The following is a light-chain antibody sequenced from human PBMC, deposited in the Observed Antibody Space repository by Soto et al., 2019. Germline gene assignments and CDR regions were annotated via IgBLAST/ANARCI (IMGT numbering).Light chain of an antibody. V-gene: IGLV2-23*01. CDR1: SSDVGSYNL. CDR3: CSYAGSSTLV. CDR2: EGS. J-gene: IGLJ2*01. Sequence: QYALTQPASVSGSPGQSITISCTGTSSDVGSYNLVSWYQQHPGKAPKLMIYEGSKRPSGVSNRFSGSKSGNTASLTISGLQAEDEADYYCCSYAGSSTLVFGGVTKLTVL.